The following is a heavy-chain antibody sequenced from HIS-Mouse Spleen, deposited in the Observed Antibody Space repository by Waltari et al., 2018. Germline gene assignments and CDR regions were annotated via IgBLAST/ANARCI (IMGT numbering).Heavy chain of an antibody. CDR3: ARIAEGYTSGWYAFDY. D-gene: IGHD6-19*01. Sequence: QVTLRESGPALVKPTQTLTLTCTFSGFSLSTSGICVSWIRQPPGKALEWLARFDWDDDKYYSTSLKTRLTISRDTSKNQVVLTMTNMDPLDTATYYCARIAEGYTSGWYAFDYWGQGTLVTVSS. CDR1: GFSLSTSGIC. J-gene: IGHJ4*02. CDR2: FDWDDDK. V-gene: IGHV2-70*15.